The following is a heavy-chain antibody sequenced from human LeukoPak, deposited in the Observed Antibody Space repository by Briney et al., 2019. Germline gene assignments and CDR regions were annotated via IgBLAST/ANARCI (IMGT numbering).Heavy chain of an antibody. Sequence: SETLSLTCTVSGGSISSSSYYWGWIRQPPGKGLEWIGSIYYSGSTYYNPSLKSRVTISIDTSKNRFSLKLSSVTAADTAVYYCARDGVLRYYDTSGWVDYWGQGTLVTVSS. J-gene: IGHJ4*02. CDR1: GGSISSSSYY. V-gene: IGHV4-39*07. CDR3: ARDGVLRYYDTSGWVDY. CDR2: IYYSGST. D-gene: IGHD3-22*01.